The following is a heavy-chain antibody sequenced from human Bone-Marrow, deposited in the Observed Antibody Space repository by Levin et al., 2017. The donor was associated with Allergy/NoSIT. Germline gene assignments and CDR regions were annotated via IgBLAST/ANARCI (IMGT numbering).Heavy chain of an antibody. Sequence: LSLTCAASGFIFNYSGMHWVRQAPGKGLEWVAVISYDESNKKYADSVKGRFTISRDNSKNTLYLQMNSLRVEDTAVYYCAKDVGIGEAPLFYAMDVWGQGTTVTVSS. V-gene: IGHV3-30*18. J-gene: IGHJ6*02. CDR3: AKDVGIGEAPLFYAMDV. CDR1: GFIFNYSG. D-gene: IGHD2-15*01. CDR2: ISYDESNK.